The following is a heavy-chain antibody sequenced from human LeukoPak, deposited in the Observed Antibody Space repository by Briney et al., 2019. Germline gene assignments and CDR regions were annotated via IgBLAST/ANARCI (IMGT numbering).Heavy chain of an antibody. CDR2: VSSSGSTI. V-gene: IGHV3-48*03. J-gene: IGHJ4*02. CDR3: ARDHAGSGRAFDY. Sequence: GGSLRLSCAASGFRFSSYEMNWVRQAPGKGLEWVSYVSSSGSTIYYADSVRGRFTISRDNAKNLLNLQMNSLRAEDTAVYYCARDHAGSGRAFDYWGQGTLVTVSS. D-gene: IGHD2-15*01. CDR1: GFRFSSYE.